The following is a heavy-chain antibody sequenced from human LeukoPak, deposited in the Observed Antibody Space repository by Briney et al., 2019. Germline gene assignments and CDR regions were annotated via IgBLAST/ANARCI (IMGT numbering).Heavy chain of an antibody. CDR2: INNVASHI. CDR3: TRDATYYLRYGYFDY. V-gene: IGHV3-21*01. CDR1: GFTLSSSA. D-gene: IGHD2/OR15-2a*01. Sequence: GGSLRLSCAASGFTLSSSAMNWVRQAPGKGLEWVSSINNVASHIYYAGSVRGRFTISRDSAKNSVYLQMNSLRAEDTAVYYCTRDATYYLRYGYFDYWGQGTLVTVSS. J-gene: IGHJ4*02.